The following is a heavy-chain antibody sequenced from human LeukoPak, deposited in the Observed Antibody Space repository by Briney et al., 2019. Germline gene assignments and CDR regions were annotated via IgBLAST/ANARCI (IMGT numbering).Heavy chain of an antibody. D-gene: IGHD6-19*01. CDR1: GYTFTGYY. CDR2: INPSGGST. J-gene: IGHJ5*02. V-gene: IGHV1-46*01. CDR3: ARDGSAGTTRTPRWFDP. Sequence: ASVKVSCKASGYTFTGYYMHWVRQAPGQGLEWMGIINPSGGSTSYAQKFQGRVTMTRDTSTSTVYMELSSLRSEDTAVYYCARDGSAGTTRTPRWFDPWGQGTLVTVSS.